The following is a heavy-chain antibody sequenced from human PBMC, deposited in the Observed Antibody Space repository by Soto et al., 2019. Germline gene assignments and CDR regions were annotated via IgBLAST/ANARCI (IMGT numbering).Heavy chain of an antibody. D-gene: IGHD2-2*01. CDR3: ARGYCSSSGCSHYFDY. V-gene: IGHV1-2*02. Sequence: ASVKVSCKASGFSFTGYYIHWLRQAPGQGLEWMGWINAHSGGTEYAQKFQGRVTMTWDTSISTAYMELSRLRSDDPAIYYCARGYCSSSGCSHYFDYWGQGTLVTVSS. CDR1: GFSFTGYY. CDR2: INAHSGGT. J-gene: IGHJ4*02.